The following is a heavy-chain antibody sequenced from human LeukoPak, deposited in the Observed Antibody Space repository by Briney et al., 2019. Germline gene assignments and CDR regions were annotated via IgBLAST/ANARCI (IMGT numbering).Heavy chain of an antibody. CDR1: GFTFSSYA. CDR3: AKDRRYCSGGSCYADAFDI. V-gene: IGHV3-23*01. CDR2: ISGSGSST. Sequence: GGSLRLSCAASGFTFSSYAMSWVRQAPGKGLEWVSAISGSGSSTYYADSVKGRFTISRDNSKNTLYLQMNSLRAEDTAVYYCAKDRRYCSGGSCYADAFDIWGQGTMVTVSS. J-gene: IGHJ3*02. D-gene: IGHD2-15*01.